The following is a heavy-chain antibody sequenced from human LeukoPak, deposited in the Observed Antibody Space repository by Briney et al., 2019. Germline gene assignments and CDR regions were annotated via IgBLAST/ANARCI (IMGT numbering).Heavy chain of an antibody. CDR1: GFTFSDYY. CDR2: ISSSGSTI. CDR3: AKDSGSITIFGVVTTFDY. D-gene: IGHD3-3*01. J-gene: IGHJ4*02. Sequence: GGSLRLSCAASGFTFSDYYMSWIRQAPGKGLEWVSYISSSGSTIYYADSVKGRFTISRDNAKNSLYLQMNSLRAEDTAVYYCAKDSGSITIFGVVTTFDYWGQGTLVTVSS. V-gene: IGHV3-11*01.